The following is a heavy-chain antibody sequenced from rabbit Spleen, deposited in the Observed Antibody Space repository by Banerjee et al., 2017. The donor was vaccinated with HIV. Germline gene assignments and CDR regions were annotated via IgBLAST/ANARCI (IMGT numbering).Heavy chain of an antibody. D-gene: IGHD6-1*01. Sequence: LEESGGGLVQPEGSLALTCKASGFSFSSSYWICWVRQAPGKGLEWISCIAGSSSGFTYSATWAKGRFTISKTSSTTVTLQMTSLTAADTATYFCVREAGYGGYGDANLWGPGTLVTVS. V-gene: IGHV1S45*01. CDR2: IAGSSSGFT. CDR3: VREAGYGGYGDANL. CDR1: GFSFSSSYW. J-gene: IGHJ4*01.